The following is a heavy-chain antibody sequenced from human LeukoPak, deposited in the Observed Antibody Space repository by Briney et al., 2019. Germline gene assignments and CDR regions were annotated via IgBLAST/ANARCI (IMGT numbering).Heavy chain of an antibody. CDR3: ARDNFSGHSDY. V-gene: IGHV3-7*03. J-gene: IGHJ4*02. CDR1: GFTFSSYW. Sequence: QPGGALRLSCAASGFTFSSYWMSWVRQAPGKGLEWVANIKQDGSEKYYVDSVKGRFTISRDNAKNSLYLQMNSLRAEDTAVYYCARDNFSGHSDYWGQGTLVTVSS. D-gene: IGHD3-10*01. CDR2: IKQDGSEK.